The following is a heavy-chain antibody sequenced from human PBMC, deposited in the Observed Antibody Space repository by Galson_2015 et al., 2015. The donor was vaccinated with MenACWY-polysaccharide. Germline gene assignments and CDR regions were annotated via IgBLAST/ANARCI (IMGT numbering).Heavy chain of an antibody. CDR1: GFSFSTYW. CDR3: TQWGAKYCSDSSCNFNWFDP. Sequence: SLRLSCAASGFSFSTYWMHWVRHAPGQGLVWVSRINADGSATDYADSVRGRFTISRDNAKNTLYLEMNSLRAEDTAVYHCTQWGAKYCSDSSCNFNWFDPWGQGTQVTVSS. V-gene: IGHV3-74*01. CDR2: INADGSAT. J-gene: IGHJ5*02. D-gene: IGHD2-15*01.